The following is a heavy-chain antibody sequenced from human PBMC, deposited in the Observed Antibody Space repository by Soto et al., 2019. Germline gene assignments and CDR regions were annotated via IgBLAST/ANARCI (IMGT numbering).Heavy chain of an antibody. J-gene: IGHJ4*02. Sequence: EVQLMESGGGLVQPGGSLRLSCAASGFTFSTYWMDWVRQTPGKGLEWVANINQDGSKKNYVDSVKGRFTISRDNAKNSLYLQMSSLTDEDSALYYCSRSLNSWGQGTLVIVSS. CDR2: INQDGSKK. CDR1: GFTFSTYW. CDR3: SRSLNS. V-gene: IGHV3-7*01.